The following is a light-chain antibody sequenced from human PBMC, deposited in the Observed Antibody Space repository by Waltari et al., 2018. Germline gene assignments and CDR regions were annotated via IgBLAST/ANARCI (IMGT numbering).Light chain of an antibody. J-gene: IGLJ2*01. CDR1: SLHIGINN. CDR3: SAWDDRLKNVL. Sequence: QSLLTQPPSASGAPGQRVTMSCTGLSLHIGINNKDKYRQPPGTAPKLLLYFTNERLLGVPNRFSGSKSGTSASLVITSLRSEDEADYYCSAWDDRLKNVLFGRGTRLTVL. V-gene: IGLV1-44*01. CDR2: FTN.